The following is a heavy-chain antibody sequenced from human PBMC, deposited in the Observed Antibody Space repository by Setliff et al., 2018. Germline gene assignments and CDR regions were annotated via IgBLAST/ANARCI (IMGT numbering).Heavy chain of an antibody. CDR3: ARDAIAKTFSYYYSYMDV. J-gene: IGHJ6*03. CDR2: MNPDSGVT. V-gene: IGHV1-2*02. CDR1: GYTFSALY. D-gene: IGHD3-10*01. Sequence: GASVKVSCNAFGYTFSALYIHWVRQAPGQGLEWMGWMNPDSGVTKFGQKFQGRVAMTRDAAINTAFMELSSLTSDDTAVYYCARDAIAKTFSYYYSYMDVWGKGTPVTVSS.